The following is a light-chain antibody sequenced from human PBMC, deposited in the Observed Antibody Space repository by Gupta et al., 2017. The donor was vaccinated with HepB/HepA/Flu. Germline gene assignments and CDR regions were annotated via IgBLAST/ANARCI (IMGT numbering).Light chain of an antibody. J-gene: IGLJ2*01. CDR1: SSDVGGYNY. CDR2: DVI. V-gene: IGLV2-14*03. Sequence: QSALTQPASVSGSPGQSITISCTGTSSDVGGYNYVSWYQQHPGKAPKLIIYDVINRPSGVSDRFSGSESGNTASLTISGLQAEDEADYYCSSYTSSSTVIFGGGTKLTVL. CDR3: SSYTSSSTVI.